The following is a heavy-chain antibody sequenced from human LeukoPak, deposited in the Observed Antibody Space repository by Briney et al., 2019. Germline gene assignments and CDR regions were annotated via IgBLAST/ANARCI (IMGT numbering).Heavy chain of an antibody. CDR3: AREQNPYYDFWSCYSFDY. J-gene: IGHJ4*02. V-gene: IGHV1-2*02. CDR1: GYTFTGYY. Sequence: GASVKVSCKASGYTFTGYYMHWVRQAPGQGLEWMRWINPNSGGTNYAQKFQGRVTMTRDTSISTAYMELSRLRSDDTAVYYCAREQNPYYDFWSCYSFDYWGQGTLVTVSS. D-gene: IGHD3-3*01. CDR2: INPNSGGT.